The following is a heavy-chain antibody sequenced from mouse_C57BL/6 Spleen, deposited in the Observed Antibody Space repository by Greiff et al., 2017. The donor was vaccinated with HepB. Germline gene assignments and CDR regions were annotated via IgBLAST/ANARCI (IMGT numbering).Heavy chain of an antibody. D-gene: IGHD2-5*01. CDR3: ARSKDYSNYGDY. V-gene: IGHV1-80*01. CDR2: IYPGDGDT. J-gene: IGHJ4*01. CDR1: GYAFSSYW. Sequence: VQLQQSGAELVKPGASVKISCKASGYAFSSYWMSWVKQRPGKGLEWIGQIYPGDGDTNYNGKFKGKATLTADKSSSTAYMQLSSLTSEDSAVYFCARSKDYSNYGDYWGQGTSVTVSS.